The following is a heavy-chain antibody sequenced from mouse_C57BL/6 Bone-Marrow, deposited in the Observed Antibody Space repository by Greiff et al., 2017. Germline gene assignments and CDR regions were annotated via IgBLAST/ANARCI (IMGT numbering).Heavy chain of an antibody. CDR1: GYTFTSYW. Sequence: VQGVESGPELVKPGASVKLSCKASGYTFTSYWMHWVKQRPGQGLEWIGMIHPNSGSTNYNEKFKSKATLTVDKSSSTAYMQLSSLPSEDSAFYSCASSLDYWGQGTTLTVSS. V-gene: IGHV1-64*01. J-gene: IGHJ2*01. CDR2: IHPNSGST. D-gene: IGHD6-1*01. CDR3: ASSLDY.